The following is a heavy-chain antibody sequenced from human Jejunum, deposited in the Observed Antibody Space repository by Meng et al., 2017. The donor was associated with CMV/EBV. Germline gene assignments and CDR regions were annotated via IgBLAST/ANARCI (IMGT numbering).Heavy chain of an antibody. CDR3: ARGSPTTGTTGGYL. Sequence: GYTFTGYYIHWVRQAPGQGLEWMGWMHPISGATDYAQKFQGRVTMTRDTSISIAHMELNRLTSDDTAVYYCARGSPTTGTTGGYLWGQGTLVTVSS. CDR1: GYTFTGYY. J-gene: IGHJ5*02. V-gene: IGHV1-2*02. D-gene: IGHD1-1*01. CDR2: MHPISGAT.